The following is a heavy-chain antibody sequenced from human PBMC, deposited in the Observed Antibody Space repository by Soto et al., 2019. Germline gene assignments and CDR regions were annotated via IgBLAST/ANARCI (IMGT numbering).Heavy chain of an antibody. CDR2: ISTSGSMT. V-gene: IGHV3-11*01. D-gene: IGHD5-18*01. Sequence: QVHLVESGGGLVNPGGSLRLSCAASGFRFSEYYMTWVRQAPGKGLEWISYISTSGSMTYYADSVKGRFTISRDNGKNSLDLQMNGLRAEDTAVYYCARAMWTQLWGDFDQWGQGTLVTVSS. J-gene: IGHJ4*02. CDR1: GFRFSEYY. CDR3: ARAMWTQLWGDFDQ.